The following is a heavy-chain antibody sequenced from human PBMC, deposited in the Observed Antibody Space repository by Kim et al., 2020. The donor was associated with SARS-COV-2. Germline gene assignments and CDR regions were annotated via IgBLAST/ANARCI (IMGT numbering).Heavy chain of an antibody. D-gene: IGHD2-2*01. Sequence: GGSLRLSCAASGFTFSSYAMSWVRQAPGKGLEWVSAISGSGGSTYYADSVKGRFTISRDNSKNTLYLQMNSLRAEDTAVYYCAKDSHIVVVPALSDYWGQGTLVTVSS. J-gene: IGHJ4*02. V-gene: IGHV3-23*01. CDR3: AKDSHIVVVPALSDY. CDR1: GFTFSSYA. CDR2: ISGSGGST.